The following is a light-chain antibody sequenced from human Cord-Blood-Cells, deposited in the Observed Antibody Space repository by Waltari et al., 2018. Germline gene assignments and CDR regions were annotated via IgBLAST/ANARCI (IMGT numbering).Light chain of an antibody. Sequence: EIVMTQSPATLSVSPGASATPSCRGSQSVSSNLAWYQQKPGQAPRLLIYGASPRATGIPARFSGSGSGTEFTLTISSLQSEDFAVYYCQQYNNWPPLTFGGGTKVEIK. CDR1: QSVSSN. CDR3: QQYNNWPPLT. J-gene: IGKJ4*01. V-gene: IGKV3-15*01. CDR2: GAS.